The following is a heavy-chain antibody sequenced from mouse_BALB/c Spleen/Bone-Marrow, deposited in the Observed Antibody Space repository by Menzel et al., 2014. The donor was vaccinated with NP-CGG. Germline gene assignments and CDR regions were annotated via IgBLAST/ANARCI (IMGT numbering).Heavy chain of an antibody. Sequence: VKLVESGPGLVAPSQSLSITCTVSEFSLSRYSVHWVRQPPGKGLEWLGMIWGGGSTDYNSALKSKLNISKVNSKSQVFLKMIRLQTDATAMYYCARMYYAYAMDYWGQGASGNVPS. CDR3: ARMYYAYAMDY. J-gene: IGHJ4*01. CDR1: EFSLSRYS. D-gene: IGHD1-1*01. CDR2: IWGGGST. V-gene: IGHV2-6-4*01.